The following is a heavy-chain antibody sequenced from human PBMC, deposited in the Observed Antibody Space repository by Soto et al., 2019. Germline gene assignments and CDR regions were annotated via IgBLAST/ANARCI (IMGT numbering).Heavy chain of an antibody. Sequence: QVQLQESGPGLVKPSQTLSLTCTVSGGSISTGDYYWSWIRQPPGKGLEWIGYIHYSGSTYYNPSLKSRVSISVDMSTNQFSLRLNSVTAADTAVYYCARADTAMVHFDSWGQGTLVTVSS. CDR1: GGSISTGDYY. V-gene: IGHV4-30-4*01. CDR3: ARADTAMVHFDS. D-gene: IGHD5-18*01. CDR2: IHYSGST. J-gene: IGHJ4*02.